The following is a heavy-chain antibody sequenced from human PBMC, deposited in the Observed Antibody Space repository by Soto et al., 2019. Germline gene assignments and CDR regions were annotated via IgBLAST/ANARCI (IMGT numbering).Heavy chain of an antibody. CDR2: IYSGGST. CDR1: GFTVSSNY. J-gene: IGHJ6*02. Sequence: PGGSLRLSCAASGFTVSSNYMSWGRQAPWKGLEWVSVIYSGGSTYYADSVKGRFTISRDNSKNALYLQMNSLRAEDTAVYYCARDVEVGGYYYGMDVWGQGTTVTVSS. D-gene: IGHD6-19*01. CDR3: ARDVEVGGYYYGMDV. V-gene: IGHV3-53*01.